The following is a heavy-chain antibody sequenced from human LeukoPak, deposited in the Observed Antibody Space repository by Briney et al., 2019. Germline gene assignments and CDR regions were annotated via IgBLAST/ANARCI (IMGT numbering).Heavy chain of an antibody. D-gene: IGHD3-16*01. CDR1: GGSISSSSYY. V-gene: IGHV4-39*01. J-gene: IGHJ4*02. Sequence: SETLSLTCTVSGGSISSSSYYWGWIRQPPGKGLEWIGRIYYSGSTYYNPSLKSRVTISVDTSKNQFSLKLSSVTAADTAVYYCARGEIWYFDYWGQGTLVTVSS. CDR3: ARGEIWYFDY. CDR2: IYYSGST.